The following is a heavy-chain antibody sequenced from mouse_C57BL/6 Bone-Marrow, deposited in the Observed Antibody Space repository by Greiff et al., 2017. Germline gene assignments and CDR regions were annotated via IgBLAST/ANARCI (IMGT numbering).Heavy chain of an antibody. CDR3: ARLPISQYYYAMDY. D-gene: IGHD2-1*01. CDR1: GFSLSTFGMG. Sequence: QVTLKVCGPGILQPSQTLSLTCSFSGFSLSTFGMGVGWIRQPSGKGLEWLAHIWWDDDKYYNPALKSRLTISKDTSKNQVFLKIANVDTADTASYYCARLPISQYYYAMDYWGQGTSVTVSS. J-gene: IGHJ4*01. V-gene: IGHV8-8*01. CDR2: IWWDDDK.